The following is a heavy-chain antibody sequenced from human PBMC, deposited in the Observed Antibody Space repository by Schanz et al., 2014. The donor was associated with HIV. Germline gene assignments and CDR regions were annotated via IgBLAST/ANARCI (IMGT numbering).Heavy chain of an antibody. Sequence: QVQLVESGGGVVQPGRSLRLSCAASGFTFSTCGMHWVRQAPGKGLECVAFIWYDGSNKYYSDSVKGRFTISRDNPKNTLYLQMNSLRAEDTAIYYCARSPDWAGTDAFDIWGQGTTVTVSS. CDR2: IWYDGSNK. CDR1: GFTFSTCG. CDR3: ARSPDWAGTDAFDI. D-gene: IGHD6-19*01. V-gene: IGHV3-33*08. J-gene: IGHJ3*02.